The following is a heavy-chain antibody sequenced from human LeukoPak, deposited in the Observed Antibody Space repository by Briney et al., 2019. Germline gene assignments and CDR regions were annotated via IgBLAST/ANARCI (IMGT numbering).Heavy chain of an antibody. CDR2: TYYSGST. Sequence: SGTLCLTCTVSGGSISRSSYYWGRVRHPPGKGREWLGRTYYSGSTYYNPSLKSRVTISVDTSKNQYSLKLSSVTAADTAVYYCARLMTWRLHGYFDYWGQGTLVTVS. D-gene: IGHD3-16*01. J-gene: IGHJ4*02. CDR3: ARLMTWRLHGYFDY. V-gene: IGHV4-39*01. CDR1: GGSISRSSYY.